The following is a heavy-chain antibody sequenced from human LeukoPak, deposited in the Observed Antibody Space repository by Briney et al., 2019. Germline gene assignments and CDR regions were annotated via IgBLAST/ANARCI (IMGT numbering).Heavy chain of an antibody. CDR1: GGSISSYY. Sequence: PSETLSLTCTVSGGSISSYYWSWIRQPPGKGLEWIGYIYYSGSTNYNPSLKSRVTISVDTSKNQFSLKLSSVTAADTAVYYCGRGYGSAPVRNGGQETLVTVSS. D-gene: IGHD6-25*01. CDR3: GRGYGSAPVRN. CDR2: IYYSGST. J-gene: IGHJ4*02. V-gene: IGHV4-59*01.